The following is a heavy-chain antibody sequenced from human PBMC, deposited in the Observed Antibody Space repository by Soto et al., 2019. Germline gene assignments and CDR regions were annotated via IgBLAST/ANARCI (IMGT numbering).Heavy chain of an antibody. D-gene: IGHD2-15*01. CDR2: ISAYNGNT. CDR1: GYTFTSYG. CDR3: ARGLMYCSGGSCYLADY. V-gene: IGHV1-18*01. J-gene: IGHJ4*02. Sequence: ASVKVSCKASGYTFTSYGISWVRQAPGQGLEWMGWISAYNGNTNYAQKLQGRVTMTTDTSTSTAYMELRSLRSDDTAVYYCARGLMYCSGGSCYLADYWGQGTLVTVSS.